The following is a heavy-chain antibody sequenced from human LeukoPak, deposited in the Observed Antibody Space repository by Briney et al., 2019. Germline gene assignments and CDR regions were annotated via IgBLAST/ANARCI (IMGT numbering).Heavy chain of an antibody. V-gene: IGHV4-59*01. J-gene: IGHJ4*02. CDR3: ARALYYYDSSGYLFDY. Sequence: SETLSLTCTVSGGSISSYYRSWIRQPPGKGLEWIGYIYYSGSTNYNPSLKSRVTISVDTSKNQFSLKLSSVTAADTAVYYCARALYYYDSSGYLFDYWGQGTLVTVSS. CDR2: IYYSGST. D-gene: IGHD3-22*01. CDR1: GGSISSYY.